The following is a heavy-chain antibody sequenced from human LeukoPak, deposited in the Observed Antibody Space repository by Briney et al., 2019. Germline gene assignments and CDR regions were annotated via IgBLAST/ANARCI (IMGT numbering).Heavy chain of an antibody. V-gene: IGHV3-74*01. CDR1: GFTFSSCW. J-gene: IGHJ4*02. D-gene: IGHD6-19*01. CDR3: ARAPRYSSGWYFDY. Sequence: GGSLRLSCAASGFTFSSCWMHWVRQAPGKGLVWVSRINSDGSSTSYADSVKGRFTISRDNAKNTLYLQMNSLRAEDTAVYYCARAPRYSSGWYFDYWGQGTLVTVSS. CDR2: INSDGSST.